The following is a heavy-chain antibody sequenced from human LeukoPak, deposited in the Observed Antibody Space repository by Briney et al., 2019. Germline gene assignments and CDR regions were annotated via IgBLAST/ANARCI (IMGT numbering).Heavy chain of an antibody. CDR1: GFTFSSYW. V-gene: IGHV3-74*01. D-gene: IGHD3-22*01. J-gene: IGHJ4*02. Sequence: GGSLRLSCAAPGFTFSSYWTHWVRQAPGKGLVWVSRINSDGSNINYADSVKGRFTISRDNAKNTLYLQMNSLRVEDTAVYYCARSDYYDNLDYWGQGTLVTVSS. CDR3: ARSDYYDNLDY. CDR2: INSDGSNI.